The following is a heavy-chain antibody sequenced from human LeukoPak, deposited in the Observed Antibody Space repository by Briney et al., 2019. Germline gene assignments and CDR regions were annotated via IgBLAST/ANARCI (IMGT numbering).Heavy chain of an antibody. V-gene: IGHV4-34*01. J-gene: IGHJ4*02. D-gene: IGHD3-16*02. CDR1: GGSFSGYY. CDR3: ARWSITITFGGVIVPVSFDY. CDR2: INHSGST. Sequence: SETLSLTCAVYGGSFSGYYWSWIRQPPGKGLEWIGEINHSGSTNYNPSLKSRVTISVDTSKNQFSLKLSSVTAADTAVYYCARWSITITFGGVIVPVSFDYWGQGTLVTVSS.